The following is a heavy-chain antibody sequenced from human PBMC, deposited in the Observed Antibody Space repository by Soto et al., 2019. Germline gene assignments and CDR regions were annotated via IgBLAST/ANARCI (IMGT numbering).Heavy chain of an antibody. CDR1: GGSISSGGYY. D-gene: IGHD3-9*01. CDR2: IYYSGST. CDR3: ARHRRYYDILTGYHIPNNWFDP. J-gene: IGHJ5*02. V-gene: IGHV4-39*01. Sequence: PSETLSLTCTVSGGSISSGGYYWGWIRQPPGKGLEWIGSIYYSGSTYYNPSLKSRVAISVDTSKNQFSLKLSSVTAADTAVYYCARHRRYYDILTGYHIPNNWFDPWGQGTLVTVSS.